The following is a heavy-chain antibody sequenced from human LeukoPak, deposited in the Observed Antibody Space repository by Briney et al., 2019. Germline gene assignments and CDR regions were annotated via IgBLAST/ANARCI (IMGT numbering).Heavy chain of an antibody. CDR2: ISSSGSTI. D-gene: IGHD3-10*02. Sequence: QPGGSLRLSCAASGFTCSSYEMNWLRQAPGKGLEWVSYISSSGSTIYYADSVKGRFTISRDNAKNSLYLQMNSLRAEDTAVYYCAELGITMIGGVWGKGTTVTISS. CDR1: GFTCSSYE. CDR3: AELGITMIGGV. V-gene: IGHV3-48*03. J-gene: IGHJ6*04.